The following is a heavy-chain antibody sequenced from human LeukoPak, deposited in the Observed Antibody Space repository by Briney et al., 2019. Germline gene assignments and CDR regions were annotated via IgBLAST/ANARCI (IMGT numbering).Heavy chain of an antibody. V-gene: IGHV3-7*01. Sequence: GGSLRLSCAASGFSLSSYWMTWVRQAPGKGLEWVANIKQDGSEKNYVDSVKGRFTISRDNAKNSLYLQLNTLRPEDTAVYYCVQGWRDNWGQGTLVTVSS. CDR3: VQGWRDN. CDR1: GFSLSSYW. J-gene: IGHJ4*02. CDR2: IKQDGSEK. D-gene: IGHD2-15*01.